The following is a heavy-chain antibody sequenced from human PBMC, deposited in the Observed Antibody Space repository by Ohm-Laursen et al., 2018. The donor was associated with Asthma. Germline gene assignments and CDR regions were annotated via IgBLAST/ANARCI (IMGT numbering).Heavy chain of an antibody. J-gene: IGHJ4*02. CDR2: IYYTGST. CDR1: GGSISSGGYY. V-gene: IGHV4-31*03. Sequence: TQSLTCTVSGGSISSGGYYWSWIRQHPGKGLEWIGYIYYTGSTYYNPSLKSRVTISIDTSKNQFSLNLSSVTAADTAVYYCAREDFDRPPGYCDSWGQGTLVTASS. D-gene: IGHD3-9*01. CDR3: AREDFDRPPGYCDS.